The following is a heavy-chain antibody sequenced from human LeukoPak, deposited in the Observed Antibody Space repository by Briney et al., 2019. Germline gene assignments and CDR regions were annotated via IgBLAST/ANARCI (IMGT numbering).Heavy chain of an antibody. CDR2: IYTSGST. J-gene: IGHJ4*02. V-gene: IGHV4-4*07. CDR3: ARVYYGSGSYYFDY. Sequence: SETLSLTCTVSGGSISSYYWSWIRQPAGKGLEWIGRIYTSGSTSYNPSLKSRVTMSVDTSKNQFSLKLSSVTAADTAVYYCARVYYGSGSYYFDYWGQGTLVTVSS. D-gene: IGHD3-10*01. CDR1: GGSISSYY.